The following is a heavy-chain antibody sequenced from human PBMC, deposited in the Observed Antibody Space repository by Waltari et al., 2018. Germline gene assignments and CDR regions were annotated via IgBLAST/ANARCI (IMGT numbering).Heavy chain of an antibody. D-gene: IGHD6-6*01. J-gene: IGHJ4*02. V-gene: IGHV4-38-2*02. Sequence: QVQLQESGPGLVKPSETLSLTFTVPGYSISSGYYWACLRQPPGKGLEWIGSIYHSGSTYYNPSLKSRVTISVDTSKNQFSLKLSSVTAADTAVYYCARVGPYSSSPPDYWGQGTLVTVSS. CDR3: ARVGPYSSSPPDY. CDR2: IYHSGST. CDR1: GYSISSGYY.